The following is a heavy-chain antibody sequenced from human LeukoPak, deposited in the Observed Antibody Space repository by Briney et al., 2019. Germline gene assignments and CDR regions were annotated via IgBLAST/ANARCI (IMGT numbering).Heavy chain of an antibody. J-gene: IGHJ4*02. CDR1: GYTFTSYG. Sequence: ASVTVSCKASGYTFTSYGISWVRQAPGQGLEWMGWINPNSGFTNYAQKFQGRVTMTRDTSISTAYMELSRLRSDDTAVYYCARLADCSSSSCRSFDYWGQGTLVTVSS. CDR2: INPNSGFT. CDR3: ARLADCSSSSCRSFDY. V-gene: IGHV1-2*02. D-gene: IGHD2-2*01.